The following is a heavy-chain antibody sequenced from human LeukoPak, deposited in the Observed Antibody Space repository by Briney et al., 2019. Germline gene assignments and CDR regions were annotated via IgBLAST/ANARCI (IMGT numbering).Heavy chain of an antibody. CDR3: SSGFDY. CDR1: GDSISKSRYQ. J-gene: IGHJ4*02. V-gene: IGHV4-31*03. D-gene: IGHD6-19*01. Sequence: SETLSLTCSVSGDSISKSRYQWGWIRQHPGKGLEWIGYIYYSGSTYYNPSLKSRVTISVDTSKNQFSLKLSSVTAADTAVYYCSSGFDYWGQGTLVTVSS. CDR2: IYYSGST.